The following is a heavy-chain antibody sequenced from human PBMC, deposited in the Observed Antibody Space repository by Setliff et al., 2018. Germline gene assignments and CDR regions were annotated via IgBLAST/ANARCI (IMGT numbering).Heavy chain of an antibody. V-gene: IGHV1-8*01. CDR1: GYTFTTYA. Sequence: ASVKVSCKTSGYTFTTYAINWVRQAPGQGLEWMGWMNPNSGKTGYAQKFQGRVIMTRNTSISTAYLELNTLRSDDTAVYYCARERYFDYWGQGTLVTVSS. CDR3: ARERYFDY. J-gene: IGHJ4*02. CDR2: MNPNSGKT.